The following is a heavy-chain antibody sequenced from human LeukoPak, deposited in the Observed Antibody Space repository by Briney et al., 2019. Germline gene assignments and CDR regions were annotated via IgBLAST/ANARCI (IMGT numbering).Heavy chain of an antibody. V-gene: IGHV4-31*03. J-gene: IGHJ3*02. CDR1: GGSISSGGYY. Sequence: SQTLSLTCTVSGGSISSGGYYWSWIRQHPGKGLEWIGYIYYSGSTYYNPSLKSRVTISVDTPKNQFSLKLSSVTAADTAVYYCARDLVSGYGDYALRGMAFAIWGQGTMVTVSS. CDR2: IYYSGST. CDR3: ARDLVSGYGDYALRGMAFAI. D-gene: IGHD4-17*01.